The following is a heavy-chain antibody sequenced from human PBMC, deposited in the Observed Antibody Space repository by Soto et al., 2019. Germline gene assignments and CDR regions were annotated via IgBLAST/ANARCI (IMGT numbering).Heavy chain of an antibody. CDR1: GGSISSSSYY. CDR2: IYYSGST. CDR3: ASTRGGYCSGGSCLNWFDP. D-gene: IGHD2-15*01. V-gene: IGHV4-39*01. J-gene: IGHJ5*02. Sequence: PSETLSLTCTVSGGSISSSSYYWGWIRQPPGKGLEWIGSIYYSGSTYYNPSLKSRVTISVDTSKNQFSLKLSSVTAADTAVYYCASTRGGYCSGGSCLNWFDPWGQGTLVTVS.